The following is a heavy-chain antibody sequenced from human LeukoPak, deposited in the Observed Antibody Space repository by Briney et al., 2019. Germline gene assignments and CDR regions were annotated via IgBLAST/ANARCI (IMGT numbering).Heavy chain of an antibody. J-gene: IGHJ4*02. CDR3: ARGLLGVDY. V-gene: IGHV3-74*01. Sequence: GGGLRLSCAASGFTLGSYWMHWVRQTPGEGLVWVSQINTDGSSTNYADSVKGRFTISRDNAKNTLYLQMNSLRAEDTAVYYCARGLLGVDYWGQGTLVTVSS. CDR1: GFTLGSYW. D-gene: IGHD2-8*02. CDR2: INTDGSST.